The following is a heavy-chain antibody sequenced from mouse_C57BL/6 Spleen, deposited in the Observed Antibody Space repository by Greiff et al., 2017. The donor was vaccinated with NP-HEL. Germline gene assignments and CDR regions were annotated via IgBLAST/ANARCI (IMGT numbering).Heavy chain of an antibody. J-gene: IGHJ1*03. V-gene: IGHV1-47*01. CDR2: FHPYNDDT. CDR3: ARRNWDVGYFDV. Sequence: VQGVESGAELVKPGASVKMSCKASGYTFTTYPIEWMKQNPGKSLEWIGNFHPYNDDTKYNEKFKGKATLTVEKSSSTVYLELSRLTSDDSAVYYCARRNWDVGYFDVWGTGTTVTVSS. CDR1: GYTFTTYP. D-gene: IGHD4-1*01.